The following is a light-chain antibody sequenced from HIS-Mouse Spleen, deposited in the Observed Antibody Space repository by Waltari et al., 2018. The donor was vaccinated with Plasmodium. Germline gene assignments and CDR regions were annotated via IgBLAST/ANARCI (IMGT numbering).Light chain of an antibody. V-gene: IGLV2-23*01. CDR3: CSYAGSSTWV. J-gene: IGLJ3*02. CDR2: EGS. CDR1: RSCVGRYNL. Sequence: QSALTQPASVSGSPGQSITLPCPGTRSCVGRYNLVPWYQQPPGKAPKLMIYEGSKRPSGVSKRFSGSKSGNTASLTISGLQAEDEADYYCCSYAGSSTWVFGGGTKLTVL.